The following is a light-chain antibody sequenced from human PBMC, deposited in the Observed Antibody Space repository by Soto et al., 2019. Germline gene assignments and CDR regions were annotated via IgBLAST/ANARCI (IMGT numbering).Light chain of an antibody. CDR1: RSVSSSF. Sequence: EIVFTQSPGTLSLSSGGRATLSCRASRSVSSSFLAWYQQKPGQAPSLLIYGASSRATGIPDRFSGSGSGTDFTLTISRLEPEDFAVYYCQQYGSSPPLTFGGGTKVDIK. V-gene: IGKV3-20*01. J-gene: IGKJ4*01. CDR2: GAS. CDR3: QQYGSSPPLT.